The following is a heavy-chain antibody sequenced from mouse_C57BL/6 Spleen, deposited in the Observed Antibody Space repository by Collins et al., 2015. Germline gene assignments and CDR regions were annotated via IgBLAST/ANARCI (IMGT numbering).Heavy chain of an antibody. V-gene: IGHV14-3*01. D-gene: IGHD5-5*01. CDR1: GLNXKNTY. J-gene: IGHJ2*01. Sequence: EVQLQQSVAELVRPGASVKLSCTASGLNXKNTYMHWVKQRPEQGLEWIGRIDPANGNTKYAPKFQGKATITADTSSNTAYLQLSSLTSEDTAIYYCARGVLPYYFDYWGQGTTLTVSS. CDR3: ARGVLPYYFDY. CDR2: IDPANGNT.